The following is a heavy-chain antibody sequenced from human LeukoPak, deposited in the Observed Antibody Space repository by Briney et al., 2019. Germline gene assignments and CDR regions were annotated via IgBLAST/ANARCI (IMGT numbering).Heavy chain of an antibody. J-gene: IGHJ4*02. D-gene: IGHD6-19*01. V-gene: IGHV3-7*01. CDR3: VRGGWELDY. CDR2: MKEDGGEI. CDR1: GFPFSNYW. Sequence: GGSLRLSCATSGFPFSNYWMSWVRQAPGKGLECVANMKEDGGEINYVDSVKGRFTISKDDAKNSLYLQMNTLTDEDTAVYYCVRGGWELDYWGQGILVTVSS.